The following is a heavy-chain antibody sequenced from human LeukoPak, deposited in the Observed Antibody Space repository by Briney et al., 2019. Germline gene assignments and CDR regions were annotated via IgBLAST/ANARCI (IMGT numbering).Heavy chain of an antibody. CDR1: GFTFDDYA. V-gene: IGHV3-43*02. J-gene: IGHJ4*02. Sequence: PGGSLRLSCATSGFTFDDYAFHWVRQVPGKGLEWVSLISRDGGTTSYGDSVKGRFTISRDNSKNSLYMEMNSLKTEDSALYYCTKDFSASYENWGQGTLVTVSS. D-gene: IGHD3-10*01. CDR3: TKDFSASYEN. CDR2: ISRDGGTT.